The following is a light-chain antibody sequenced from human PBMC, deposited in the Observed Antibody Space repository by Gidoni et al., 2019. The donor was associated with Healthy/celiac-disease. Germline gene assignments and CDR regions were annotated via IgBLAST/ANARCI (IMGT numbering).Light chain of an antibody. CDR3: QQFNSYPQT. V-gene: IGKV1-13*02. Sequence: AIQLIHSPSSLSASVGDRVTITCLASQGISSALAWYQQKPGQAPKLLIYDASSLESGVPSRFSGSGSGTDFTLTISSLQPEDVAAYYCQQFNSYPQTFGQGTKVEIK. CDR2: DAS. J-gene: IGKJ1*01. CDR1: QGISSA.